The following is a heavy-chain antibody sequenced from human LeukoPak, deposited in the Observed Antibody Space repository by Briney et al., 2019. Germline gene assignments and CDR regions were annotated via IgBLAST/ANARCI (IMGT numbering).Heavy chain of an antibody. D-gene: IGHD2-15*01. CDR2: IKSKTDGGTT. CDR3: TTDDVDCSGGSCYVDY. Sequence: GGSLRLSCATSGFTFSSYGLHWVRQAPGKGLEWVGRIKSKTDGGTTDYAAPVKGRFTISRDDSKNTLYLQMNSLKTEDTAVYYCTTDDVDCSGGSCYVDYWGQGTLVTVSS. CDR1: GFTFSSYG. V-gene: IGHV3-15*01. J-gene: IGHJ4*02.